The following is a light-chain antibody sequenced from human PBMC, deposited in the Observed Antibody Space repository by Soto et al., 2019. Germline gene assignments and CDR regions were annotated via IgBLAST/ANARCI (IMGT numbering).Light chain of an antibody. CDR2: AAY. CDR3: QQYYSYPRT. Sequence: AILMTQSPSSLSASTGDRVTITCRASHGISSYLAWYQQKPGKAHKLLIYAAYTLQSGVPSRFSGSGSGTDFTLTISCLQSEDFATYYCQQYYSYPRTFGQGTTGDIK. V-gene: IGKV1-8*01. J-gene: IGKJ1*01. CDR1: HGISSY.